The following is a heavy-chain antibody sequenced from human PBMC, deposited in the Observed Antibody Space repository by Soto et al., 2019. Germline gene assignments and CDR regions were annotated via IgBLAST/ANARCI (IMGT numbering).Heavy chain of an antibody. J-gene: IGHJ4*02. V-gene: IGHV1-69*19. CDR3: AREVQVHTPAFVY. Sequence: QVQLVQSGAEMKKPGSSVKVSCPSSGGTFNTYAMNWVRQAPGQGPEWMGDISPMFGAANYAPKFQGRVTITADDSTGTSYMQLSSLTSDDTALYFCAREVQVHTPAFVYWGQGTLVTVSS. D-gene: IGHD3-10*01. CDR1: GGTFNTYA. CDR2: ISPMFGAA.